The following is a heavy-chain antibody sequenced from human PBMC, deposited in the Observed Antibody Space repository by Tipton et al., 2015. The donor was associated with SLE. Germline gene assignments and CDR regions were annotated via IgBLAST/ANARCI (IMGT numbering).Heavy chain of an antibody. CDR2: INHSGST. CDR1: GGSFSGYY. V-gene: IGHV4-34*01. Sequence: TLSLTCAVYGGSFSGYYWSWIRQPPGKGLEWIGEINHSGSTNYNPSLKSRVTISVDTSKNQFSLKLSSVTAADTAVYYCASGRSGSFWGQGTLVTVSS. D-gene: IGHD3-22*01. CDR3: ASGRSGSF. J-gene: IGHJ4*02.